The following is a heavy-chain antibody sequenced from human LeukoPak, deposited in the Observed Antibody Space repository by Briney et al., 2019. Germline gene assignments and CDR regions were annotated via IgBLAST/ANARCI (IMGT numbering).Heavy chain of an antibody. D-gene: IGHD5-18*01. CDR2: IYYSGST. V-gene: IGHV4-30-4*08. CDR1: GGSIGSGGYY. Sequence: PSQTLSLTCTVSGGSIGSGGYYCSWIRQHPGKGLEWIGYIYYSGSTYYNPSLKSRVTISVDTSKNQFSLKLSSVTAADTAVYYCAREGGYSLVRGVDYWGQGTLVTVSS. J-gene: IGHJ4*02. CDR3: AREGGYSLVRGVDY.